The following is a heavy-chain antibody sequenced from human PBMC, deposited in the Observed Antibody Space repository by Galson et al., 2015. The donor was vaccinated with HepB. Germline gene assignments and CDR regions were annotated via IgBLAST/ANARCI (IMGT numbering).Heavy chain of an antibody. D-gene: IGHD1-26*01. Sequence: SVKVSCKASGGTFSSYTISWVRQAPGQGLEWMGRINPILGIANYAQKFQGRVTITADKSTSTAYMELSSLKSEDTAVYYCASGPIVGAPPPGYWGQGTLVTVSS. CDR2: INPILGIA. CDR1: GGTFSSYT. J-gene: IGHJ4*02. V-gene: IGHV1-69*02. CDR3: ASGPIVGAPPPGY.